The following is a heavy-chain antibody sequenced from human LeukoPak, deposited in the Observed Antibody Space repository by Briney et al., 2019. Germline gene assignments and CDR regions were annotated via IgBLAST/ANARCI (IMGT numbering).Heavy chain of an antibody. CDR3: ARALTTVTGGMDV. D-gene: IGHD4-17*01. CDR2: IYHSGST. J-gene: IGHJ6*04. V-gene: IGHV4-38-2*01. CDR1: GYSISSGDY. Sequence: PSETLSLTCAVSGYSISSGDYWGWLRPPPGKRQEWIGSIYHSGSTYYNPSLKSRVTISVDTSKTQFSLKLSSVTTADAAVYYCARALTTVTGGMDVWGKGTTVTASS.